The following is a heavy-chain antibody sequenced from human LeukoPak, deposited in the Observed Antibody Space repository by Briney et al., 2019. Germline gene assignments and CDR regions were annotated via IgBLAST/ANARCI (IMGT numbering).Heavy chain of an antibody. D-gene: IGHD6-6*01. CDR3: ARAEQLLLDY. Sequence: GGSLRLSCAASGFTVSSNYMSWVRQAPGKGLEWVSVIYSGGSTYYADSVKDRFTISRDNSKNTLYLQMNSLRAEDTAVYYCARAEQLLLDYWGQGTLVTVSS. CDR2: IYSGGST. J-gene: IGHJ4*02. V-gene: IGHV3-66*02. CDR1: GFTVSSNY.